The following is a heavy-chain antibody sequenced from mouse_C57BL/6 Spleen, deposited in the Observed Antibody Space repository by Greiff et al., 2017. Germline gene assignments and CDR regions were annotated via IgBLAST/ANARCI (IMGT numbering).Heavy chain of an antibody. CDR1: GFNIKDYY. J-gene: IGHJ3*01. V-gene: IGHV14-2*01. Sequence: EVQLQQSGAELVKPGASVKLSCTASGFNIKDYYMHWVKQRTEQGLEWIGRIDPEDGETKYAPKFQGKATKTADTSSNTAYLQLSSLTSEYTAVYYCARIDYDYDEGFAYWGQGTLVTVSA. D-gene: IGHD2-4*01. CDR3: ARIDYDYDEGFAY. CDR2: IDPEDGET.